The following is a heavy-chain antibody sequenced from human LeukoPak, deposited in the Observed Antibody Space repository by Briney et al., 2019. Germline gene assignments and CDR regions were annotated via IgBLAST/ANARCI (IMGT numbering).Heavy chain of an antibody. V-gene: IGHV4-59*01. Sequence: SETLSLTCTVSGGSISSYYWSWIRQPPGKGLEWIGYIYYSGSTNYNPSLKSRVTISVDTSKNQFSLKLSPVTAADTAVYYCARVGYCGGDCPWGQGTLVTISS. CDR2: IYYSGST. CDR3: ARVGYCGGDCP. J-gene: IGHJ5*02. D-gene: IGHD2-21*02. CDR1: GGSISSYY.